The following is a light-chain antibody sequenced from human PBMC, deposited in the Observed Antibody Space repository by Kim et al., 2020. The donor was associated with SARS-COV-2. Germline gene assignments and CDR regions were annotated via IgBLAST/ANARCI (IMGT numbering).Light chain of an antibody. J-gene: IGLJ1*01. CDR2: DVS. CDR1: SSGVGGYNY. Sequence: QSIPISCTGPSSGVGGYNYVSWYQQHPGKAPKLMIYDVSNRPSGFSNRFSGSKSGNTASLTISGLQAEDEADYYCSSYTSSSTLGVFGTGTKVTVL. CDR3: SSYTSSSTLGV. V-gene: IGLV2-14*03.